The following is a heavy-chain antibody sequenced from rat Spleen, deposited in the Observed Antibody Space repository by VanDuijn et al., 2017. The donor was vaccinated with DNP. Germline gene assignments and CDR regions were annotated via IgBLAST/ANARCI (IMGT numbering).Heavy chain of an antibody. CDR3: AVYFYSGDNWFAY. J-gene: IGHJ3*01. D-gene: IGHD1-1*01. Sequence: EVQLVESGGDLVQPGRSLKLSCAASGFTFSDYYMTWVRQAPTKGLEWVAYITYDGGSTYYGDSVKGRFTISRDIAKTTLFLQMSSLRSEDTATYYCAVYFYSGDNWFAYWGQGTLVTVSS. V-gene: IGHV5-20*01. CDR1: GFTFSDYY. CDR2: ITYDGGST.